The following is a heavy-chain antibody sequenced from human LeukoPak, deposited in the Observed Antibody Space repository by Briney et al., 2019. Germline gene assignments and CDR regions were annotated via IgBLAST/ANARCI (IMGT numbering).Heavy chain of an antibody. D-gene: IGHD4-17*01. J-gene: IGHJ6*02. Sequence: GGSLRLSCAASGFTFSSYAMSWVRQAPGKGLEWVSAISGSGGSTYYADSVKGRFTISRDNSKNTLYLQMNSLRAEDTAVYYCAKVMTTVTTIHYYYYGMDVWGQGTTVIVSS. CDR1: GFTFSSYA. CDR3: AKVMTTVTTIHYYYYGMDV. V-gene: IGHV3-23*01. CDR2: ISGSGGST.